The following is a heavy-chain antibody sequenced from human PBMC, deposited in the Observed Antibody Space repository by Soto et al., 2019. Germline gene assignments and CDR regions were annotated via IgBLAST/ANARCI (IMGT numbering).Heavy chain of an antibody. CDR1: GYTFTSYG. V-gene: IGHV1-18*04. CDR2: ISAYNGNT. CDR3: ARDFLEWLSANWFDP. D-gene: IGHD3-3*01. J-gene: IGHJ5*02. Sequence: ASVKVSFKASGYTFTSYGISWVRQAPGQGLEWMGWISAYNGNTNYAQKLQGRVTMTTDTSTSTAYMELRSLRSDDTAVYYCARDFLEWLSANWFDPWGQGTLVTVSS.